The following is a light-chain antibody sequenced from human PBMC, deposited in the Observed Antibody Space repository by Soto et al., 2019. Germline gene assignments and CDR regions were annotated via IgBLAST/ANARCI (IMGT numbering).Light chain of an antibody. CDR3: AAWDDSLSGRV. CDR2: RSN. CDR1: SSNIGSNY. Sequence: QSVLTQPPSASGTPGQRVTMSCSGSSSNIGSNYVYWYQQLPGTAPKLLIYRSNQRPSGVPDRFSGSKSGTSASLAITGLRSEDEAGYYCAAWDDSLSGRVFGGGTKVTVL. J-gene: IGLJ3*02. V-gene: IGLV1-47*01.